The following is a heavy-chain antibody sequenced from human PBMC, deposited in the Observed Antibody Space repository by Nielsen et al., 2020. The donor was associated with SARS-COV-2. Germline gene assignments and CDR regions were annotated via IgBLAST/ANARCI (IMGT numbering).Heavy chain of an antibody. D-gene: IGHD5-24*01. J-gene: IGHJ4*02. CDR3: AGPLEFDY. Sequence: GESLKISCAASGFTSSSYSMNWVRQAPGKGLEWVSYISSSSSTIYYADSVKGRFTISRDNAKNSLYLQMNSLRAEDTALYHCAGPLEFDYWGQGTLVTVSS. CDR2: ISSSSSTI. CDR1: GFTSSSYS. V-gene: IGHV3-48*01.